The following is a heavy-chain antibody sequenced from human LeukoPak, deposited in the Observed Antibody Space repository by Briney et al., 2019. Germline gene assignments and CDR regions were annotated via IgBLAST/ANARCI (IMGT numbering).Heavy chain of an antibody. D-gene: IGHD2-15*01. V-gene: IGHV3-30*02. CDR1: GFTFSSCG. CDR3: AKDLYCSGGSCYPYGMDV. Sequence: PGGSLRLSRAASGFTFSSCGMHWVRQAPGKGLEWVAFIRYDGSNKYYADSVKGRFTISRDNSKNTLYLQMNSLRAEDTAVYYCAKDLYCSGGSCYPYGMDVWGQGTTVTVSS. CDR2: IRYDGSNK. J-gene: IGHJ6*02.